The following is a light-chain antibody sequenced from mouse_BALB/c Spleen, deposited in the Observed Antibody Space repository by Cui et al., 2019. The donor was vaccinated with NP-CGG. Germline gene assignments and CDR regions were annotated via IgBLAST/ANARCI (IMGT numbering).Light chain of an antibody. Sequence: QAVVTQESALTTSPGETVTLTCRSSTGAVTTSNYANWVQEKPDHLFTGLIGGTNNRVPGFLASFPGPLMGEKPAPTITGAKPEKEAIYSGALGYTNNWVFGGETKLT. CDR1: TGAVTTSNY. J-gene: IGLJ1*01. V-gene: IGLV1*01. CDR3: ALGYTNNWV. CDR2: GTN.